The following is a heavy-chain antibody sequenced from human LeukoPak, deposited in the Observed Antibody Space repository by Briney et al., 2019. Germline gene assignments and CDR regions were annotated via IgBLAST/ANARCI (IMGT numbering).Heavy chain of an antibody. CDR1: GFTFTNAW. J-gene: IGHJ4*02. CDR2: MKRKTGDGAQ. CDR3: TKDLDYYDSSGYPH. D-gene: IGHD3-22*01. V-gene: IGHV3-15*01. Sequence: GGSLRLSCAASGFTFTNAWMNWVRQAPGKGLEWVGRMKRKTGDGAQEYAAPVEGRFNVSRDDLKNTLCLQMSNLNTEGTAMYYCTKDLDYYDSSGYPHWGQGTLVTVSS.